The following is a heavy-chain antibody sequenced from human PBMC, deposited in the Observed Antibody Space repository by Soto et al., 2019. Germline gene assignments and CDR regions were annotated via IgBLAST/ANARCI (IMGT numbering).Heavy chain of an antibody. D-gene: IGHD6-13*01. Sequence: PGGSLRPSCAASGFTFSSYAMHWVRQAPGKGLEWVSLISATGGGTYYADSVKGRFTTSRDNSHNTLYLQVHSLTAEDTAVYYCTKDGRAGVNSSFYFDFWGQGAQVTVSS. CDR2: ISATGGGT. CDR1: GFTFSSYA. V-gene: IGHV3-23*01. J-gene: IGHJ4*02. CDR3: TKDGRAGVNSSFYFDF.